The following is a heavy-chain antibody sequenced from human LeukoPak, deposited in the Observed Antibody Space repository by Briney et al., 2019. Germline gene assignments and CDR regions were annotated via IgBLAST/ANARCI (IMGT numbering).Heavy chain of an antibody. CDR3: ARLLSVIGSTSFYGMDV. Sequence: GGSLRLSCAASGFTFSAYSMNWVRQAPGKGLEWVSYVSRSSTTIDYADSVKGRFTISGDNAKNSLYLQMNSLRAEDTAVYYCARLLSVIGSTSFYGMDVWGQGTTVTVSS. J-gene: IGHJ6*02. CDR1: GFTFSAYS. V-gene: IGHV3-48*04. D-gene: IGHD2-2*01. CDR2: VSRSSTTI.